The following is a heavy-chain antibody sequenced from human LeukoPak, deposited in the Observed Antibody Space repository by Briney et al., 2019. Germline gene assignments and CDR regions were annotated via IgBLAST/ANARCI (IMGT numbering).Heavy chain of an antibody. Sequence: GGSLRLSCAASELTVSSNYMSWVRQAPGKGLEWVSIIYSGGNTYYADSVKGRFTISRDNSKYTVYLQMNSLRAEDTAVYYCAKARGFVVVPAAKDPWGQGTLVTVSS. CDR3: AKARGFVVVPAAKDP. J-gene: IGHJ5*02. CDR1: ELTVSSNY. D-gene: IGHD2-2*01. CDR2: IYSGGNT. V-gene: IGHV3-66*01.